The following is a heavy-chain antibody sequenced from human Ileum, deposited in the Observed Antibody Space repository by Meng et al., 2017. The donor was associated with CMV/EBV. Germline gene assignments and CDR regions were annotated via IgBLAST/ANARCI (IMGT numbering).Heavy chain of an antibody. V-gene: IGHV3-23*01. J-gene: IGHJ4*02. CDR1: GLTFTYYA. CDR2: ISVRSSAT. CDR3: AKERYSGTSYYFDY. D-gene: IGHD3-9*01. Sequence: SGLTFTYYAMSWVRQAPGRGLEWVSGISVRSSATYYADSVKGRFTISRDNSKNTLFLQMSSLRAEDTALYYCAKERYSGTSYYFDYWGQGTLVTVSS.